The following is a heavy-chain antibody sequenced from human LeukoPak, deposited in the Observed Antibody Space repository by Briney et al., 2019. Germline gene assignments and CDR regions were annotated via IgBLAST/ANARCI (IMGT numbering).Heavy chain of an antibody. V-gene: IGHV1-8*01. J-gene: IGHJ4*02. CDR1: GYTFTSYD. D-gene: IGHD6-25*01. Sequence: ASVKVSCKASGYTFTSYDINWVRQATGQGLEWMGWMNPNSGNTGYAQKFQGRVTMTRNTSMSTAYMELSSLRSEDTAVYYCARGQKRRYYFDYWGQGTLVTVSS. CDR3: ARGQKRRYYFDY. CDR2: MNPNSGNT.